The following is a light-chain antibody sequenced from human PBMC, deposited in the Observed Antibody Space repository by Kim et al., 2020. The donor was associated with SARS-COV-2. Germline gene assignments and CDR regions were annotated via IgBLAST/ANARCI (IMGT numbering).Light chain of an antibody. V-gene: IGLV2-14*03. CDR1: SSDIGISDY. J-gene: IGLJ3*02. Sequence: QSALTQPASVSGSPGQSITISCTGTSSDIGISDYVSWSQQHPGKAPKLMIYDVRKRPSGVCDRFSGSKSGNTASLTISGLQAEDEADYYCASYTSTYTWVFGGGTQLTVL. CDR2: DVR. CDR3: ASYTSTYTWV.